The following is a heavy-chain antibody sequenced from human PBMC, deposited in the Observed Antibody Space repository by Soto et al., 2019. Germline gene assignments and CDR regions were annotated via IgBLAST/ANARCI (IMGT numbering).Heavy chain of an antibody. D-gene: IGHD6-6*01. CDR2: IYSGGST. J-gene: IGHJ4*02. Sequence: GGSLRLSXAASGFSVSNNDLNWVRQAPGKGLEWVSVIYSGGSTYYAGSVKGRFSISRDDSKNTLYLQMNSLRAEDTAVYYCARGRVAALLPYYFDLWGQGTLVTVSS. CDR1: GFSVSNND. CDR3: ARGRVAALLPYYFDL. V-gene: IGHV3-53*01.